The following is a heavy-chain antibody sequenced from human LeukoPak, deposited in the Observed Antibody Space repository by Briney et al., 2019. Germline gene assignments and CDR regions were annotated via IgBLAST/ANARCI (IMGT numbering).Heavy chain of an antibody. CDR3: ARDRDYGDPPFDY. CDR2: IYCSGST. V-gene: IGHV4-39*07. J-gene: IGHJ4*02. CDR1: GGSISSSSYY. D-gene: IGHD4-17*01. Sequence: SETLSLTCTVSGGSISSSSYYWGWIRQPPGKGLEWIGSIYCSGSTYYNPSLKSRVTISVDTSKNQFSLKLSSVTAADTAVYYCARDRDYGDPPFDYWGQGTLVTVSS.